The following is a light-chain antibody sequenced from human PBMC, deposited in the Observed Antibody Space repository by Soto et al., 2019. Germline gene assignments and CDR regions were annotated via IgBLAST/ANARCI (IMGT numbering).Light chain of an antibody. J-gene: IGLJ1*01. Sequence: QSALTQPPSASGSPGQSVTISCIGTSSDVGRYNFVSWYQHHPGKAPKLIIYEVTKRPSGVPDRFSGSKSGNTASLTVSGLQADDEADYFCSSYVGSNNYVFGTGTKVT. CDR3: SSYVGSNNYV. CDR1: SSDVGRYNF. V-gene: IGLV2-8*01. CDR2: EVT.